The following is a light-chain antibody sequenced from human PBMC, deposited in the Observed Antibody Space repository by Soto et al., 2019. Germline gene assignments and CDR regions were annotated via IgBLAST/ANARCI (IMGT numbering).Light chain of an antibody. V-gene: IGLV2-23*01. CDR2: EDN. Sequence: QSVLTQPASVSGSPGQSITISCTGTSSNLGNYYLVSWYQQYPGKAPKLMIFEDNKRPSGVSNRFSGSKSGNTASLTISGLQAEDEADYYCCSYADSVLFGGGTKLTVL. CDR3: CSYADSVL. J-gene: IGLJ3*02. CDR1: SSNLGNYYL.